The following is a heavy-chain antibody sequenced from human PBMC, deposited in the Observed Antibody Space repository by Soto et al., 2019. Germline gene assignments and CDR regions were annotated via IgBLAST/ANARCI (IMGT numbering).Heavy chain of an antibody. CDR2: ISYDGSNK. Sequence: GGSLRLSCAASGFTFSSYAMHWVRQAPGKGLEWVAVISYDGSNKYYADSVKGRFTISRDNSKNTLYLQMNSLRAEDTAVYYCAREREYYGSGSYLGDPPYYYYGMDVWGQGTTVTVSS. D-gene: IGHD3-10*01. J-gene: IGHJ6*02. V-gene: IGHV3-30-3*01. CDR1: GFTFSSYA. CDR3: AREREYYGSGSYLGDPPYYYYGMDV.